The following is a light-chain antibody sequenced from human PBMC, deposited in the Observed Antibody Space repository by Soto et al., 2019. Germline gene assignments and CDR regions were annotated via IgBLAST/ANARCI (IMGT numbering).Light chain of an antibody. Sequence: EIVLTQSPGTLSLSPGEGATLSCRASQTISNNYLSWYQQKPGQAPRLLIYDISKRASGVPARFSGSGSGTDFTLTISSLEAEDFAVYYCQQRGNWPPMYTFGQGTKLDI. J-gene: IGKJ2*01. CDR3: QQRGNWPPMYT. V-gene: IGKV3-11*01. CDR2: DIS. CDR1: QTISNNY.